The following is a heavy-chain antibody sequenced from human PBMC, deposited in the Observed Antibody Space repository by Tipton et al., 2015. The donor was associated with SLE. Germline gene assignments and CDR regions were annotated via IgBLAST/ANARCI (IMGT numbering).Heavy chain of an antibody. D-gene: IGHD3-22*01. CDR2: IRSKDNKYAT. J-gene: IGHJ4*02. CDR3: YRPGFYDISGYSDY. V-gene: IGHV3-73*01. CDR1: GFTFSDSG. Sequence: SLRLSCAASGFTFSDSGMHWVRQASGKGLEWVGRIRSKDNKYATVYAASVKGRFTISRDDSKNTAYLQMDSLKTEDTAVYYCYRPGFYDISGYSDYWGQGTLVTVSS.